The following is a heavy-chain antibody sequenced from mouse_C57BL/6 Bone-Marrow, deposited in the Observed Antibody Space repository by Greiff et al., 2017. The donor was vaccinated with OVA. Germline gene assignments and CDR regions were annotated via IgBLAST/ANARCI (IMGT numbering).Heavy chain of an antibody. Sequence: QVQLQQPGAELVRPGSSVKLSCKASGYTFTSYWMDWVKPRPGQGLEWIGNIYPSDSETHYNQKFKDKATLTVDKSSSTAYMQLSSLTSEDSAVDYCARDYVWYFDVWGTGTTVTVSS. D-gene: IGHD2-4*01. V-gene: IGHV1-61*01. CDR2: IYPSDSET. J-gene: IGHJ1*03. CDR1: GYTFTSYW. CDR3: ARDYVWYFDV.